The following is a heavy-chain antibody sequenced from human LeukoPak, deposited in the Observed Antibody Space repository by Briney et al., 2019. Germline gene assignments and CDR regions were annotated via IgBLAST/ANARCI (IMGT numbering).Heavy chain of an antibody. Sequence: GGTLRLSCAASGFTFSSYGMSWVRQAPGKGLEWVSAISGSGGSTYYADSVKGRFTISRDNSKNTLYLQMNSLRAEDTAVYYCAKPPRLLWFGELSSGWGQGTLVTVSS. CDR1: GFTFSSYG. CDR3: AKPPRLLWFGELSSG. V-gene: IGHV3-23*01. J-gene: IGHJ4*02. D-gene: IGHD3-10*01. CDR2: ISGSGGST.